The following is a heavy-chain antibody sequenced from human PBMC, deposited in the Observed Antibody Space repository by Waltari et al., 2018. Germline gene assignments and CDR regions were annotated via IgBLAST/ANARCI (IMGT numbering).Heavy chain of an antibody. Sequence: QVQLQQWGAGLLKPSETLSLTCAVYGGSFSGYDWSWIRQPPGQGLEWIGEINHSGSTHYNPSLKSRVTISVDTSKNQFSLKLSSVTAADTAVYYCARGRRGYSYGFNYYYMDVWGKGTTVTISS. CDR2: INHSGST. D-gene: IGHD5-18*01. CDR1: GGSFSGYD. CDR3: ARGRRGYSYGFNYYYMDV. J-gene: IGHJ6*03. V-gene: IGHV4-34*01.